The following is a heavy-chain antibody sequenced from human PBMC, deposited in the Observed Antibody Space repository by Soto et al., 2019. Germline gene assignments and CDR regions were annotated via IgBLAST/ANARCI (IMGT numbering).Heavy chain of an antibody. Sequence: GGSLRLSCAASGFTFISYAMHWVRQAPGKGLEWVAVISYDGSNKYYADSVKGRFTISRDNSKNTLYLQMNSLRAEDTAVYYCARDYYDSSGYYYYFDYWGQGTLVTVSS. CDR2: ISYDGSNK. J-gene: IGHJ4*02. CDR1: GFTFISYA. CDR3: ARDYYDSSGYYYYFDY. D-gene: IGHD3-22*01. V-gene: IGHV3-30-3*01.